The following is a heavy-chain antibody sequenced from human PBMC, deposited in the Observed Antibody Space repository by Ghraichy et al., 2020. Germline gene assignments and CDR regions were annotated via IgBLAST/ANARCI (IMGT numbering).Heavy chain of an antibody. V-gene: IGHV4-34*01. Sequence: SETLSLTCAVYGGPFTDYYWTWIRQPPGKGLEWIGEINHSGSYKYNPSLKSRVSMSLDTSKNQLSLKLSSVTAADTAMYYCARWKIVGSSDGFGFDSWGQGTLVTISS. CDR2: INHSGSY. CDR3: ARWKIVGSSDGFGFDS. D-gene: IGHD1-26*01. CDR1: GGPFTDYY. J-gene: IGHJ5*01.